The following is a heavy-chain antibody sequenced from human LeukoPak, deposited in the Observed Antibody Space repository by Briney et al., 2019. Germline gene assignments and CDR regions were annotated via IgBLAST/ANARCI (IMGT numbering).Heavy chain of an antibody. CDR3: ARDPTQFPIRYFDWFVFSVGSKSDPNYYMDV. D-gene: IGHD3-9*01. J-gene: IGHJ6*03. V-gene: IGHV1-2*02. Sequence: ASVKVSCKASGYTFTGYYMHWVRQAPGQGLEWMGWINPNSGGTNYAQKFQGRVTMTRDTSISTAYMELSRLRSDDTAVYYCARDPTQFPIRYFDWFVFSVGSKSDPNYYMDVWGKGTTVTISS. CDR1: GYTFTGYY. CDR2: INPNSGGT.